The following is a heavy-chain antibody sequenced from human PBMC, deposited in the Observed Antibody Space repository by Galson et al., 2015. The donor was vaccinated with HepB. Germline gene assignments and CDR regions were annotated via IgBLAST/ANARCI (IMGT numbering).Heavy chain of an antibody. V-gene: IGHV3-49*01. CDR3: TSTGITMVRGGYNWFDP. D-gene: IGHD3-10*01. CDR2: IRSKAYGVTT. J-gene: IGHJ5*02. Sequence: SLRLSCAASGFTFGDYAMSWFRQAPGKGLEWVGFIRSKAYGVTTEYAASVKGRFTISRDGSKSIAYLQMNSLKTEDTAVYYCTSTGITMVRGGYNWFDPWGQGTLVTVSS. CDR1: GFTFGDYA.